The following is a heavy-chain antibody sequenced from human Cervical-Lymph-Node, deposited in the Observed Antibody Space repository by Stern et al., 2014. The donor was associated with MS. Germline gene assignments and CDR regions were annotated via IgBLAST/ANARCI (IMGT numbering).Heavy chain of an antibody. CDR3: ARHTMNFDSFYYGMDV. CDR1: GGSISSSNW. V-gene: IGHV4-4*02. J-gene: IGHJ6*02. CDR2: ISHSGST. Sequence: QVQLQESGPGLVKPSGTLSLICAVSGGSISSSNWWTWVRQSPGKGLEWIGGISHSGSTNYNTSLKSRVTISVDKSKNPFYLNLSSVTAADTAVYYCARHTMNFDSFYYGMDVWGQGTTVTVSS. D-gene: IGHD3-9*01.